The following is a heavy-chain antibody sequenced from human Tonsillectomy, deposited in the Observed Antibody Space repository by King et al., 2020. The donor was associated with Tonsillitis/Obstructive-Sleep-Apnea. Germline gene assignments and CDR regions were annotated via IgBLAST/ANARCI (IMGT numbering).Heavy chain of an antibody. V-gene: IGHV4-59*08. CDR2: IYYSGST. D-gene: IGHD2-2*01. Sequence: LQLQESGPGLVKPSETLSLTCTVSGGSISSYYWSWIRQPPGKGLEWIGYIYYSGSTNYNPSLKSRVTISVDTSKNQFSLKLSSVTAADTAVYYCARQVHHYIVVGPAAIGSWFDPWGQGTLVTVSS. CDR1: GGSISSYY. J-gene: IGHJ5*02. CDR3: ARQVHHYIVVGPAAIGSWFDP.